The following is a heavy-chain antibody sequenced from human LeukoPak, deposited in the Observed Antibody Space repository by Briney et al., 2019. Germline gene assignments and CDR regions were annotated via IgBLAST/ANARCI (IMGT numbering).Heavy chain of an antibody. V-gene: IGHV1-18*01. Sequence: ASVKVSSKASGYTFTSYGISWARQAPGQGIEWMGWISAYNGNTNYAQKLQGRVTMTTDTSTSTAYMELSSLRSEDTAVYYCARGRGRDGFRRSNWFDPWGQGTLVTVSS. CDR1: GYTFTSYG. D-gene: IGHD5-24*01. CDR2: ISAYNGNT. J-gene: IGHJ5*02. CDR3: ARGRGRDGFRRSNWFDP.